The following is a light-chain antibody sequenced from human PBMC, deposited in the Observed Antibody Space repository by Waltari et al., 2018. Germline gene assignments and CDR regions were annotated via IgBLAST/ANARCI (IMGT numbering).Light chain of an antibody. CDR3: ATWDDNLSHWV. Sequence: QFVLTQPPSASETPAQGVTISCSGSSSNIGSNYVYWYQQLPGTAPKLLIYRNDQRPSGVPARFSGSKSGTSASLDISGLRSEDEADYHCATWDDNLSHWVFGGGTKMTVL. CDR1: SSNIGSNY. CDR2: RND. J-gene: IGLJ3*02. V-gene: IGLV1-47*01.